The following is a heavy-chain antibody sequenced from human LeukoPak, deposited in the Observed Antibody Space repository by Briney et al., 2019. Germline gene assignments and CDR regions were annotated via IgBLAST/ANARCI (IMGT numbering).Heavy chain of an antibody. D-gene: IGHD3-3*01. V-gene: IGHV3-11*04. CDR3: ARDMAPTSTYSIFGFGFDV. J-gene: IGHJ4*02. Sequence: PGGSLGLSCAASGFTFSDYYMSWIRQAPGKGLEWVSCISGSGTSIYYSESVKGQFTISRDNAKNSLYLQMNSLRAEDTAVYYCARDMAPTSTYSIFGFGFDVWGQGALVTVSS. CDR2: ISGSGTSI. CDR1: GFTFSDYY.